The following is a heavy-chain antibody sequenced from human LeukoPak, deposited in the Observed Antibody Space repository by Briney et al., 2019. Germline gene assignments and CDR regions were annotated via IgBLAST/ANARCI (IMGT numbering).Heavy chain of an antibody. CDR1: GXTFRSYG. V-gene: IGHV3-33*06. Sequence: GRSLRLSCAASGXTFRSYGMHWVRQAPGKGLQWVAVIWHDGSNKYYADSMKGRVTISRDNSKNTLYLQMNSLRGEDTAVYYCAKEGEHLALYYWGQGTLVTVSS. CDR2: IWHDGSNK. CDR3: AKEGEHLALYY. J-gene: IGHJ4*02. D-gene: IGHD1-26*01.